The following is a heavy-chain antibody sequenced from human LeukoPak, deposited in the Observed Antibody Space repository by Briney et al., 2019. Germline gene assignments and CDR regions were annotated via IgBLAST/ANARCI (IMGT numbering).Heavy chain of an antibody. CDR2: VSYSGST. Sequence: SETLSLTCTVSGGSISSYYWSWVRQPPGKGLEWIGYVSYSGSTDYNPSLKSRVTISVDTSKNQFSLKLSSVTAADTAVYYCARGGLGAAAWGFYFDYWGQGTLVTVS. D-gene: IGHD6-13*01. J-gene: IGHJ4*02. V-gene: IGHV4-59*01. CDR3: ARGGLGAAAWGFYFDY. CDR1: GGSISSYY.